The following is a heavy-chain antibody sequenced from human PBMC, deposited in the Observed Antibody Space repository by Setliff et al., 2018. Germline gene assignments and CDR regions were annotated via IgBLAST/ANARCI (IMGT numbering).Heavy chain of an antibody. D-gene: IGHD1-26*01. CDR3: AIPSGGSDAEYFQH. CDR1: GFTFSSYW. J-gene: IGHJ1*01. V-gene: IGHV3-7*01. CDR2: IKQDGSEK. Sequence: PGGSLRLSCAASGFTFSSYWMTWVRQTPGKGLEWVANIKQDGSEKYYADSVKGRFTISRDNAKNSLYLQMNSLRAEDTAVYYCAIPSGGSDAEYFQHWGQGTLVTVSS.